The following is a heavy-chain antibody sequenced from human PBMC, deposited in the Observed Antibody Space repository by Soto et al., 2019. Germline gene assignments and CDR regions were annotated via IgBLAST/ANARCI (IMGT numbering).Heavy chain of an antibody. CDR2: IGTAGDT. CDR3: ARGERDPYIAAASGYMDV. V-gene: IGHV3-13*01. J-gene: IGHJ6*03. Sequence: GGSLRLSCAASGFTFSGYDMHWVRQATGKGLEWVSAIGTAGDTYYPGSVKGRFTISRENAKNSLYLQMNSLRAGDTAVYYCARGERDPYIAAASGYMDVWGKGTTVTVSS. CDR1: GFTFSGYD. D-gene: IGHD6-13*01.